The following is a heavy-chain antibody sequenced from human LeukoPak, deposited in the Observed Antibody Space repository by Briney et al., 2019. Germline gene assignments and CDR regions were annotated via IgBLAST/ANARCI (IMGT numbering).Heavy chain of an antibody. CDR1: GGSISSYY. Sequence: SETLSLTCTVSGGSISSYYWSWIRRPAGKGLEWIGRIYTSGSTNYNPSLKSRVTMSVDTSKNQFSLKLSSVTAADTAVYYCARDNYDSSGYYEHALDLWGQGTMVTVSS. J-gene: IGHJ3*01. D-gene: IGHD3-22*01. V-gene: IGHV4-4*07. CDR2: IYTSGST. CDR3: ARDNYDSSGYYEHALDL.